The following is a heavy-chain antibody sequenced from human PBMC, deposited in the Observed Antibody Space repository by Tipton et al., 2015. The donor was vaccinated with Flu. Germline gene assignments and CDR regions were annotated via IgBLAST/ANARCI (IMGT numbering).Heavy chain of an antibody. CDR3: ARDPWAVPYYFDY. V-gene: IGHV4-4*07. CDR1: GGSIRSYY. Sequence: TLSLTCTVSGGSIRSYYWSWIRQPAGKGLEWIGRMYTSGSTNDNPSLKSRVTMSLDTSKNQFSLKLTSVTAADTAVYYCARDPWAVPYYFDYWGQGTLITVSS. J-gene: IGHJ4*02. D-gene: IGHD6-6*01. CDR2: MYTSGST.